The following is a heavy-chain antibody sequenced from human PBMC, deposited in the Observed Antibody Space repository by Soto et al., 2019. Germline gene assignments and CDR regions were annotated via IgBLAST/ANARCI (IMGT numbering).Heavy chain of an antibody. V-gene: IGHV3-30-3*01. Sequence: GGSLRLSCAASGFTFSSYAMHWVRQAPGKGLEWVAVISYDGSNKYYADSVKGRFTISRDNSKNTLYLQMNSLRAEDTAVYYCARDQGGSYSIYYYYYGMDVWGQGTTVTV. CDR2: ISYDGSNK. D-gene: IGHD1-26*01. J-gene: IGHJ6*02. CDR1: GFTFSSYA. CDR3: ARDQGGSYSIYYYYYGMDV.